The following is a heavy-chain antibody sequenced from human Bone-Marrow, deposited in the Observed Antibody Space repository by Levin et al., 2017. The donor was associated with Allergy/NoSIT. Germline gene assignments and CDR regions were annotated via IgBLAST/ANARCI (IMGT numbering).Heavy chain of an antibody. CDR3: MRSLDYYYYMDV. CDR2: IDYSGST. V-gene: IGHV4-61*01. Sequence: SETLSLTCTVSGASVNSGSYYWSWIRQPPGKGLEWIGHIDYSGSTDYNPSLKARVTISADTSKNQFSLELRSVTAADTAVYYCMRSLDYYYYMDVWGKGTTVTVSS. CDR1: GASVNSGSYY. J-gene: IGHJ6*03.